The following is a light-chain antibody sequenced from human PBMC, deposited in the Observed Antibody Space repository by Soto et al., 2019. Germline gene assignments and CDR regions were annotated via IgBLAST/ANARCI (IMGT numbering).Light chain of an antibody. V-gene: IGKV1-5*01. CDR2: DAS. CDR3: QQYNTYPWT. CDR1: QSISSW. Sequence: DIHMTQSPAILSASVGDRVTITCRASQSISSWLAWYQQKPGKVPKLLIDDASSLESGVPSRFSGSGSGTEFTLTISSLQPDDFATYYCQQYNTYPWTFGQGTKV. J-gene: IGKJ1*01.